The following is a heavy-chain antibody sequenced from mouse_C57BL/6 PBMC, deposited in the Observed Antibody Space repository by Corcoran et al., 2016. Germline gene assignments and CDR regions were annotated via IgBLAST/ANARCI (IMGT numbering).Heavy chain of an antibody. Sequence: DVQLQESGPGLVKPSQSLSLTCSVTGYSITSGYYWNWIRQFPGNKLEWMGYISYDGSNNYNPSLKNRISITRDTSKNQFFLKLNSVTTEDTATYYCATTVVRYFDVWGTGTTVTVSS. CDR2: ISYDGSN. D-gene: IGHD1-1*01. V-gene: IGHV3-6*01. J-gene: IGHJ1*03. CDR1: GYSITSGYY. CDR3: ATTVVRYFDV.